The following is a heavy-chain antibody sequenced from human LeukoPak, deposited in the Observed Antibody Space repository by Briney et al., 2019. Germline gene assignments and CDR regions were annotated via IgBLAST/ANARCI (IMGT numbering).Heavy chain of an antibody. D-gene: IGHD3-22*01. J-gene: IGHJ3*02. CDR1: GGSFSGYY. CDR2: INHSGST. Sequence: SETLSLTCAVYGGSFSGYYWSWIRQPPGKGLEWIGEINHSGSTNYNPSLKSRVTISVDTSKNQFSLKLSSVTAADTAVYYCAREVDSSGYYKWDAFDIWGQGTMVTVSS. V-gene: IGHV4-34*01. CDR3: AREVDSSGYYKWDAFDI.